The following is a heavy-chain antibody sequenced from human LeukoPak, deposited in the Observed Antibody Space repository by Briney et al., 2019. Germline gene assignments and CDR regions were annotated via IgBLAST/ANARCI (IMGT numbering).Heavy chain of an antibody. CDR1: GYTFTSYY. V-gene: IGHV1-46*01. D-gene: IGHD2-21*01. J-gene: IGHJ4*02. CDR3: AREEFAYYSFDY. CDR2: INPSGGSP. Sequence: ASAKVSCKASGYTFTSYYMHWVRQAPGQGLEWMGIINPSGGSPSYAQKFQGRVTMTRDTSTSTVYMELSSLRSEDTAVYYCAREEFAYYSFDYWGQGTLVTVSS.